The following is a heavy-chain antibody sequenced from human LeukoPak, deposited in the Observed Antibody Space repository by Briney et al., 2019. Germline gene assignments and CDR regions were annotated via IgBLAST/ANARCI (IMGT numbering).Heavy chain of an antibody. CDR1: GFTVNNNY. D-gene: IGHD6-19*01. J-gene: IGHJ4*02. V-gene: IGHV3-53*01. CDR2: IYSGGST. CDR3: AAEWLVRY. Sequence: GGSLRLSCAASGFTVNNNYMTWVRQAPGKGLEWVSVIYSGGSTYYADSVKGRFTISRDNSKNTLYLQMNSLRAEDTAVYYCAAEWLVRYWGQGTLVTVSS.